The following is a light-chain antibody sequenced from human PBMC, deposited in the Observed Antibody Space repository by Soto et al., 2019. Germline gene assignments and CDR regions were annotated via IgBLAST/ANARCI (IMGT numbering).Light chain of an antibody. Sequence: EILLTQSPGTLSLSPGERATLSCRASQSVSSSYLAWYQQKPGQAPRLLIYGASSRATGIPDRFSGSGSGTDFTLTISRLEPEDFAVYYCQQYGSSPLITFGQGTRLESK. CDR1: QSVSSSY. V-gene: IGKV3-20*01. J-gene: IGKJ5*01. CDR2: GAS. CDR3: QQYGSSPLIT.